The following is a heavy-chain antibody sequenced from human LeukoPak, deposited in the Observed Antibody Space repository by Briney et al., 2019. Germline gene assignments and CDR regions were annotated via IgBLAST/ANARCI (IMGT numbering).Heavy chain of an antibody. CDR1: GGTFSSYA. D-gene: IGHD6-19*01. CDR3: ARHRXTVXGXXXXXY. Sequence: AXGGTFSSYAISWVRQAPGQGLEWMGGIIPIFGTANYAQKFQGRVTITADKSTSTAYMELSSLRSEDTAVYYCARHRXTVXGXXXXXYWGQGTLVTVSS. V-gene: IGHV1-69*06. CDR2: IIPIFGTA. J-gene: IGHJ4*02.